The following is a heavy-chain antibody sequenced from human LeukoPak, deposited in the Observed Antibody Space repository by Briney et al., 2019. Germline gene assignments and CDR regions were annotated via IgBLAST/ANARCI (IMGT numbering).Heavy chain of an antibody. V-gene: IGHV3-30*03. CDR2: ISYDGSNK. J-gene: IGHJ4*02. CDR1: GFTFSSYG. D-gene: IGHD6-13*01. Sequence: GGSLRLSCAASGFTFSSYGMHWVRQAPGKGLEWVAVISYDGSNKYYADSVKGRFTISRDNSKNTLYLQMNSLRAEDTAVYYCARVRRGSSWYLFDYWGQGTLVTVSS. CDR3: ARVRRGSSWYLFDY.